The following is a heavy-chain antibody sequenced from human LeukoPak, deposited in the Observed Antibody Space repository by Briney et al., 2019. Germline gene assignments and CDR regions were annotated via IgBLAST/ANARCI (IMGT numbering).Heavy chain of an antibody. D-gene: IGHD6-13*01. CDR3: VDRAAGGYHFDY. J-gene: IGHJ4*02. V-gene: IGHV4-4*02. CDR2: IYHTGST. CDR1: GASIVSSNW. Sequence: SETLSLTCGVSGASIVSSNWWNWVRQPPGKGLEWIGEIYHTGSTHYSPSLKGRVTISVYKSKNQFSLKVASVTAADTAVYYCVDRAAGGYHFDYWGQGTLVIVSS.